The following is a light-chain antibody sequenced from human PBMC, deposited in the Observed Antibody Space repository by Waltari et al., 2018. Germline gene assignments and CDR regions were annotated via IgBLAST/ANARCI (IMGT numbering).Light chain of an antibody. V-gene: IGKV3-20*01. J-gene: IGKJ3*01. Sequence: VLTQSPGTLSWSTGGRATLSCRARQIVSSHYLDWYQQNPGQALRLLIYDASSRATGIPDRFSGSGSGTDFTLTIRRLEPEDFAVYFCQKYGSSYTFGPGTKVHIK. CDR3: QKYGSSYT. CDR2: DAS. CDR1: QIVSSHY.